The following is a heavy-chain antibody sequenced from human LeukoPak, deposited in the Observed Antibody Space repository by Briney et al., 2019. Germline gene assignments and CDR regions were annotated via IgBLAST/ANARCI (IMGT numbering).Heavy chain of an antibody. V-gene: IGHV4-34*01. D-gene: IGHD3-10*01. CDR2: INHSGST. Sequence: SETLSLTCAVYGGSFSGYYWSWIRQPPGKGLEWIGEINHSGSTNYNPSLKSRVTISVDTSKNQFSLKLSSVTAADTAVYYCARAIRITTVRGVIITSRIGNWFDPWGQGTLVTVSS. CDR1: GGSFSGYY. CDR3: ARAIRITTVRGVIITSRIGNWFDP. J-gene: IGHJ5*02.